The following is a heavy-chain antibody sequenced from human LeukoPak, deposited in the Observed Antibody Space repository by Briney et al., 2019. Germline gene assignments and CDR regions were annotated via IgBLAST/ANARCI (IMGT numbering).Heavy chain of an antibody. J-gene: IGHJ4*02. Sequence: SETLSLTCTVSGGSVSSGRYYWSWTREPPGKGLEWIGHIYYSGSTSYNPSYSSGSTNYNPSLKSRVTISIDTSKNQFSLRLNSVTAADTAVYYCARASGVSSYLLPIWGQGTLVTVSS. CDR1: GGSVSSGRYY. V-gene: IGHV4-61*01. CDR3: ARASGVSSYLLPI. CDR2: IYYSGSTSYNPSYSSGST. D-gene: IGHD2-8*01.